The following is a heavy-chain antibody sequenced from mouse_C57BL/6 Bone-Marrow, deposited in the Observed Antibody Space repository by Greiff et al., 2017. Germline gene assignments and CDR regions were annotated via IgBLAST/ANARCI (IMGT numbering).Heavy chain of an antibody. J-gene: IGHJ3*01. CDR3: TGKGWFAY. V-gene: IGHV6-3*01. CDR1: GFTFSNYW. Sequence: EVQRVESGGGLVQPGGSMKLSCVASGFTFSNYWMNWVRQSPEKGLEWVAQIRLKSDNYATHYAESVKGRFNISRDDSKSSVYLQMNNLRAEDTGIYYCTGKGWFAYWGQGTLGTVSA. CDR2: IRLKSDNYAT.